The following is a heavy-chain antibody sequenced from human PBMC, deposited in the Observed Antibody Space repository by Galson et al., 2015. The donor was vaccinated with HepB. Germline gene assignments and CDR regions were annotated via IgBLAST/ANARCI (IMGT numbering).Heavy chain of an antibody. D-gene: IGHD3-3*01. CDR3: ARDPVTILGRPHGMDV. J-gene: IGHJ6*02. V-gene: IGHV4-31*03. CDR2: IYYSGST. Sequence: TLSLTCTVSGGSISSGGYYWSWIRQHPGKGLEWIGYIYYSGSTYYNPSLKSRVTISVDTSKNQFSLKLSSVTAADTAVYYCARDPVTILGRPHGMDVWGQGTTVTVSS. CDR1: GGSISSGGYY.